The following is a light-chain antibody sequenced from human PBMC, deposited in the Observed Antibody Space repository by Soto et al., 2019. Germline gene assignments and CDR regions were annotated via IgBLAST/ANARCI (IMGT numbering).Light chain of an antibody. V-gene: IGKV1-5*03. J-gene: IGKJ4*01. Sequence: DIQMTQSPSTLSASVGDRITITCRASPSISSWLAWYQQKPGKAPNLLIYKASSLESGVPSRFSGSGSGTEFTLTISSLQSDDFATYYCQQYNSYSLTFGGGTKVEIK. CDR3: QQYNSYSLT. CDR1: PSISSW. CDR2: KAS.